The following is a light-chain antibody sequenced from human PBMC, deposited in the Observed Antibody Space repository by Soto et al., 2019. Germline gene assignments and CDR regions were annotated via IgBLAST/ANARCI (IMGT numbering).Light chain of an antibody. Sequence: QSVLTQPRSVSGSPGQSVTFSCIGTSXDIGTYNFVSWYQQNPGKAPKLLIYDVTKRPSGVPDRFSGSKSGNTASLTISGLQSEDEADYYCCSYAVANTLVFGGGTQVTVL. CDR3: CSYAVANTLV. V-gene: IGLV2-11*01. CDR1: SXDIGTYNF. J-gene: IGLJ3*02. CDR2: DVT.